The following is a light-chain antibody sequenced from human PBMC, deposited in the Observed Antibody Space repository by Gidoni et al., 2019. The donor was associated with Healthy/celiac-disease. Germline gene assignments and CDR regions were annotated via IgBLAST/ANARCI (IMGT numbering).Light chain of an antibody. Sequence: EIAMTQSPATVSVSPGERATLSCRASQSVSSNLAWYQQKPGQAPRLLIYGASTRATGIPARFSGSGSGTEFTLTISSLQSEDFAVYYCQQYNNWPRATFGQXTKVEIK. V-gene: IGKV3-15*01. J-gene: IGKJ1*01. CDR3: QQYNNWPRAT. CDR2: GAS. CDR1: QSVSSN.